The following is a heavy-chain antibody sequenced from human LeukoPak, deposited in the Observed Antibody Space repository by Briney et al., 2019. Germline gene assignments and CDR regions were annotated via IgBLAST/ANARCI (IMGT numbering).Heavy chain of an antibody. V-gene: IGHV1-69*13. CDR3: ARARYDSSGYYYVSPHAFDI. Sequence: SVKVSCKASGGTFSSYAISRVRQAPGQGLEWMGGIIPIFGTANYAQKFQGRVTITADESTSTAYMELSSLRSEDTAVYYCARARYDSSGYYYVSPHAFDIWGQGTMVTVSS. J-gene: IGHJ3*02. CDR2: IIPIFGTA. CDR1: GGTFSSYA. D-gene: IGHD3-22*01.